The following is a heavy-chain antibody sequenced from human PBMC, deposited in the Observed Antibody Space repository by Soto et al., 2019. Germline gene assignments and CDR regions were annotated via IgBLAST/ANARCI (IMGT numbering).Heavy chain of an antibody. D-gene: IGHD4-17*01. CDR2: ISYYGNDK. Sequence: QVQLVESGGGVVQPGRSLRLSCAASGFTFSSYGMHWVRQAPGKGLEWVAVISYYGNDKYYADSVKGRFTISRDNFKSTLYLQMSSLRAEDAAIFVFAKDLLHNTVTTCGSWGQGTLVTVSS. CDR1: GFTFSSYG. J-gene: IGHJ5*02. CDR3: AKDLLHNTVTTCGS. V-gene: IGHV3-30*18.